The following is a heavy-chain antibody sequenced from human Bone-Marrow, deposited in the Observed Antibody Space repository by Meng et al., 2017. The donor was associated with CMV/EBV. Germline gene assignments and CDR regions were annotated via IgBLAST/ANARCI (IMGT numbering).Heavy chain of an antibody. D-gene: IGHD5-18*01. CDR2: IYPGYSDI. CDR3: ARQLWGFTYANIY. CDR1: GYRFSSYW. V-gene: IGHV5-51*01. J-gene: IGHJ4*02. Sequence: GESLKIYCEGSGYRFSSYWVAWVRQMPGKGLEWMGSIYPGYSDIRYSPSFQGQVTISADKFTSIAYLQWNSLKASDTGTYYCARQLWGFTYANIYWGQGTLVTVSS.